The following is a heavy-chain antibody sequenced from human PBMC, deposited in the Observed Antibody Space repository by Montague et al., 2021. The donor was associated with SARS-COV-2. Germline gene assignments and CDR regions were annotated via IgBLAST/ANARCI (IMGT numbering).Heavy chain of an antibody. CDR2: INHSGST. CDR1: GGSFSGYY. CDR3: AREGRGGIVVVFAIPYHFFDY. D-gene: IGHD2-21*01. V-gene: IGHV4-34*01. J-gene: IGHJ4*02. Sequence: SETLSLTCAVYGGSFSGYYWSWIRQPPGKGLEWNGEINHSGSTNYNPSLKSRVTISVDTSKNQFSLKLRSVTAADTAVYYCAREGRGGIVVVFAIPYHFFDYWGQGTLVTVSS.